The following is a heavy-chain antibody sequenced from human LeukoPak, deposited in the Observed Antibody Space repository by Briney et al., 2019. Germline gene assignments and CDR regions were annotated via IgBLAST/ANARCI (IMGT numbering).Heavy chain of an antibody. J-gene: IGHJ4*02. CDR1: GFTFDGYG. Sequence: QSGGSLRLSCAASGFTFDGYGMHWVRQAPGKGLEWVSGISWNSVSIGYADSVKGRFTISRDNAKNSLYLQMNSLRAEDTALYYCAKGSSGYYYVFDQWGQGTLVTVSS. V-gene: IGHV3-9*01. D-gene: IGHD3-22*01. CDR3: AKGSSGYYYVFDQ. CDR2: ISWNSVSI.